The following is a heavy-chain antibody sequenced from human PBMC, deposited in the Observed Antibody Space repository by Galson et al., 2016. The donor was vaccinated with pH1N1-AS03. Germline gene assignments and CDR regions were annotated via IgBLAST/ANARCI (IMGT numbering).Heavy chain of an antibody. CDR1: GYTFIGYF. V-gene: IGHV1-2*02. CDR2: INPNSGGT. Sequence: SVKVSCKATGYTFIGYFLHWVRQAPGHGLEWMGWINPNSGGTHYAQKFQGRITMTRDTSITSAYMELSGLRADDTAVYYCARVWPGKDRRLDNWGRGTTVTVSS. D-gene: IGHD3-9*01. CDR3: ARVWPGKDRRLDN. J-gene: IGHJ6*02.